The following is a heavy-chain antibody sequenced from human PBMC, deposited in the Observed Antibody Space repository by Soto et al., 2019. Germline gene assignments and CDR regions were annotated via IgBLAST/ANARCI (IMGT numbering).Heavy chain of an antibody. J-gene: IGHJ6*02. V-gene: IGHV3-7*01. Sequence: PGGSLRLSCAASGFSFSGYWMSWVRQAPGKGLEWVANIKQDGSEKYYVDSVKGRFTISRDNAKNSLFLQMNSLRAEDTAVYYCAKDLMMDYGGNSGGYYYYGMDVWGQGTTVTVSS. CDR2: IKQDGSEK. CDR1: GFSFSGYW. CDR3: AKDLMMDYGGNSGGYYYYGMDV. D-gene: IGHD4-17*01.